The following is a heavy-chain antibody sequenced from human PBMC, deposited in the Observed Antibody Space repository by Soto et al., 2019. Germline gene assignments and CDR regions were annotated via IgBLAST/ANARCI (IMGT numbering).Heavy chain of an antibody. Sequence: GGSLRLSCAASGFTFSSYAMHWVRQAPGKGLEWVAVISYDGSNKYYADSVKGRFTISRDNSKNTLYLQMNSLRAEDTAVYYCARDLFYYDSSGFGYWGQGTLVTVSS. D-gene: IGHD3-22*01. J-gene: IGHJ4*02. V-gene: IGHV3-30-3*01. CDR1: GFTFSSYA. CDR3: ARDLFYYDSSGFGY. CDR2: ISYDGSNK.